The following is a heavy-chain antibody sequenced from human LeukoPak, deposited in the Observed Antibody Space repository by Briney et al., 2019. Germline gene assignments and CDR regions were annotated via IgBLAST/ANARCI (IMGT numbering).Heavy chain of an antibody. V-gene: IGHV1-46*01. CDR1: GYTFSSYY. D-gene: IGHD2-8*02. CDR3: SSPKSPYEGTGPHN. CDR2: INPSGSNS. J-gene: IGHJ4*02. Sequence: ASVKVSCKASGYTFSSYYIHWVRQAPGQGLQWMGVINPSGSNSRYAEEFQGRVTMTRDASRNTVNMELSSLRSNDTAVYYCSSPKSPYEGTGPHNWGQGTQVTVSS.